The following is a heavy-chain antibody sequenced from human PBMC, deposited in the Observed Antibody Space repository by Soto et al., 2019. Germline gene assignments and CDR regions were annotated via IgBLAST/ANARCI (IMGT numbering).Heavy chain of an antibody. J-gene: IGHJ4*02. CDR3: ARDARYYSESGGYYSRFDS. CDR2: IYHSGST. CDR1: GGSISSSNW. D-gene: IGHD3-22*01. V-gene: IGHV4-4*02. Sequence: SETLSLTCAVSGGSISSSNWWSWVRQPPGKGLEWIGEIYHSGSTNYNPSLKSRVTISVDTSKNQFSLNLNSVTAADTAVYFCARDARYYSESGGYYSRFDSWGQGTLVTVSS.